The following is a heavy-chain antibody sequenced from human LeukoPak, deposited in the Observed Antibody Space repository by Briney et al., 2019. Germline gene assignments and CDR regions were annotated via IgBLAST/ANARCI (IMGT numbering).Heavy chain of an antibody. D-gene: IGHD3-22*01. V-gene: IGHV3-23*01. J-gene: IGHJ4*02. CDR1: GFTFSSYA. CDR3: ANANRITMIVPLDY. CDR2: ISGSGGST. Sequence: QPGGSLRLSCAASGFTFSSYAMTWVRQAPGKGLEWVSSISGSGGSTSYADSVKGRFTISRDNSKNTLYLQMNSLRAEDTAVYFCANANRITMIVPLDYWGQGTLVTVSS.